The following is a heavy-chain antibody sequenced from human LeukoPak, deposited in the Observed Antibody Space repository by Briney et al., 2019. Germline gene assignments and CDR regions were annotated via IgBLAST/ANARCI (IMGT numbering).Heavy chain of an antibody. CDR3: ARLSPAAAATPEPYYFDY. V-gene: IGHV5-51*01. CDR2: IYPGDSDT. D-gene: IGHD6-13*01. J-gene: IGHJ4*02. CDR1: GYILTNYW. Sequence: GESLKISCEGSGYILTNYWIGWVRQMPGKGLEWMGIIYPGDSDTTYSPSFQGQVTISADKSISLAYLQWSSLRASDTAIYYCARLSPAAAATPEPYYFDYWGQGTLVTVSS.